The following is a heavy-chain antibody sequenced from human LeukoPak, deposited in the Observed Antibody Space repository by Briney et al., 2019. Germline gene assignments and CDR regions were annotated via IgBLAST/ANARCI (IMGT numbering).Heavy chain of an antibody. J-gene: IGHJ4*02. CDR2: FDPEDGET. CDR1: GYTLTELS. Sequence: ASVKVSCKVSGYTLTELSMHWVRQAPVKGLEWMGGFDPEDGETIYAQKFQGRVTMTEDTSTDTAYMELSSLRSEDTAVYYCATDLQPSSSGYSGFDYWGQGTLVTVSS. D-gene: IGHD3-22*01. V-gene: IGHV1-24*01. CDR3: ATDLQPSSSGYSGFDY.